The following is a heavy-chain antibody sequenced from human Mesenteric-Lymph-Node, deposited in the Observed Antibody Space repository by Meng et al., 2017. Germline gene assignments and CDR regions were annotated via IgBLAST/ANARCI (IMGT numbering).Heavy chain of an antibody. J-gene: IGHJ3*02. CDR2: IGGRGTTI. CDR1: GFTFSNYE. D-gene: IGHD3-22*01. Sequence: GGSLRLSCAASGFTFSNYEMNWVRQAPGKGLEWVSYIGGRGTTIHYADSVNGRFTISRDNAKNSLYLQMNSLRVEDTAVYYCARFAYYPAITTAFHDVFDIWGQGTVVTVSS. V-gene: IGHV3-48*03. CDR3: ARFAYYPAITTAFHDVFDI.